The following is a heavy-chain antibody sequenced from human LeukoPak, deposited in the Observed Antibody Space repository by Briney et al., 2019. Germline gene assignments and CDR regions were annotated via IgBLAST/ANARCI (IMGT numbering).Heavy chain of an antibody. V-gene: IGHV3-9*01. D-gene: IGHD5-24*01. Sequence: GGSLRLSCAASGFTFNGYTMNWVRQAPGKGLEWVSGISWNSGSIGYADSVKGRFTISRDNAKNSLYLQMNSLRAEDTALYYCASVRDGYNYVSYWGQGTLVTVSS. CDR3: ASVRDGYNYVSY. CDR1: GFTFNGYT. CDR2: ISWNSGSI. J-gene: IGHJ4*02.